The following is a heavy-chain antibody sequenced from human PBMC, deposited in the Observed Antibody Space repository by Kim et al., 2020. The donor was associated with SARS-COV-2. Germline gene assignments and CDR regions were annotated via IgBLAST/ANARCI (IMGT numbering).Heavy chain of an antibody. D-gene: IGHD5-12*01. CDR3: ARDWLPDY. CDR2: ISPDGSNK. Sequence: GGSLRLSCAASGFTFSTYTMQWVRRAPGKGLEWVAVISPDGSNKYYTDSVKGRFAISRDNSRNTLYLQITSLRVEDTAVYFCARDWLPDYWGQGTLLTVSS. V-gene: IGHV3-30*09. CDR1: GFTFSTYT. J-gene: IGHJ4*02.